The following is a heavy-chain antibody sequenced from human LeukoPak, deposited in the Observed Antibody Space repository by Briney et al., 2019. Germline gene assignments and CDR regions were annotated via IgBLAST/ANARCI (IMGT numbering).Heavy chain of an antibody. V-gene: IGHV4-31*03. CDR3: AYSSDYYPPLNG. Sequence: SQTLSLTCTVSGGSISSAGYYWNWIRQHPGRGLEWIGYFYYSGTTYYNPSLKSRVTMSVDTSKNQFSLRLNSVTAADTAVYYCAYSSDYYPPLNGWGQGTLVAVSS. CDR2: FYYSGTT. CDR1: GGSISSAGYY. J-gene: IGHJ4*02. D-gene: IGHD3-22*01.